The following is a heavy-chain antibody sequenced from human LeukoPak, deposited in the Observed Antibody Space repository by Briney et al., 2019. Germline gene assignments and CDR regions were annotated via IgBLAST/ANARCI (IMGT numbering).Heavy chain of an antibody. CDR1: GFTFENYW. CDR2: IKQDGSVE. CDR3: ARWAGVTDQ. J-gene: IGHJ4*02. D-gene: IGHD5-18*01. Sequence: GGSLRLSSAASGFTFENYWMSWVRQAPGKGPEWVANIKQDGSVEHYLDSVKGRFTISRDNAKNSLILQMNSLIAEDTAVYYCARWAGVTDQWGQGTLVTVPS. V-gene: IGHV3-7*01.